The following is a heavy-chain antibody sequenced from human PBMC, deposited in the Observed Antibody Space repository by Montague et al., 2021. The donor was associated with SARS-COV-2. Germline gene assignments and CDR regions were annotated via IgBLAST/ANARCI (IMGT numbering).Heavy chain of an antibody. CDR3: ARETRTANAFDI. J-gene: IGHJ3*02. CDR1: GASVGSSD. CDR2: FYSVAST. D-gene: IGHD5-18*01. V-gene: IGHV4-59*02. Sequence: SETLSLTCAVSGASVGSSDWGWIRQSPGRRREWRVYFYSVASTAYSPSLKSRATISRDTSKNQFSLKVRSVTAAATAVYYCARETRTANAFDIWGQGTMVTVSS.